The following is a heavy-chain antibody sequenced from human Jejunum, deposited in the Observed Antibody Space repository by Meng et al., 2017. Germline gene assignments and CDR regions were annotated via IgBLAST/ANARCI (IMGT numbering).Heavy chain of an antibody. CDR2: IYYSGST. CDR3: ARVNWTSSYWYFDL. V-gene: IGHV4-31*01. D-gene: IGHD1-1*01. Sequence: HVSRSGLVKPSQTLSLTCTFSGASMSSGNYYWTWIRQHPGKGLEWIGYIYYSGSTYYNPSLQSLVNISIDMSENQFSLKLTSVTAADTAVYYCARVNWTSSYWYFDLWGRGTLVTVSS. CDR1: GASMSSGNYY. J-gene: IGHJ2*01.